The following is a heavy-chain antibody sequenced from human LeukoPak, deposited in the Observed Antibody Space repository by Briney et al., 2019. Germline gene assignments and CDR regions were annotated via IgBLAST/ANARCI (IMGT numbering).Heavy chain of an antibody. CDR2: IYYSGST. J-gene: IGHJ5*02. CDR3: ARETMVRGSNWFDP. D-gene: IGHD3-10*01. CDR1: GGSFSGYY. V-gene: IGHV4-59*01. Sequence: PSETLSLTCAVYGGSFSGYYWSWIRQPPGKGLEWIGYIYYSGSTNYNPSLKSRVTISVDTSKNQFSLKLSSVTAADTAVYYCARETMVRGSNWFDPWGQGTLVTVSS.